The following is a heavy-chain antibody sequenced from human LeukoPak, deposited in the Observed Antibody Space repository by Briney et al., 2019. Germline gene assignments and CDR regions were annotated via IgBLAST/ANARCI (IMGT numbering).Heavy chain of an antibody. J-gene: IGHJ4*02. Sequence: GGSLRLSCAASGFTFSSYAMHRVRQAPGKGLEWVAVISYDGSNKYYADSVQGRFTISRDNSKNPLYLQMNSLRAEDTAVYYCARDRVVVITDQLDYWGQGTLVTVSS. V-gene: IGHV3-30-3*01. D-gene: IGHD3-22*01. CDR1: GFTFSSYA. CDR2: ISYDGSNK. CDR3: ARDRVVVITDQLDY.